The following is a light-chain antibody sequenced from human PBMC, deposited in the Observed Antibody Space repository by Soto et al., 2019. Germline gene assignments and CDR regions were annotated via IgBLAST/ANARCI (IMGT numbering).Light chain of an antibody. CDR2: RAS. CDR1: QSINTW. J-gene: IGKJ1*01. V-gene: IGKV1-5*03. Sequence: DIQMSQSPSTLSASVGDRVTITCRATQSINTWLAWYQQKPGKAPKLLIYRASSLESGVPSRLSGRGSGTDFTLTISSLQPEDFGTYFCLQYNSDFRTFGQGTKVDIK. CDR3: LQYNSDFRT.